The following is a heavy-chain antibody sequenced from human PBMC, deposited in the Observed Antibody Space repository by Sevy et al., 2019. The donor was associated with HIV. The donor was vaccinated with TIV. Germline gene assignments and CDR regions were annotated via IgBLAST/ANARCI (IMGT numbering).Heavy chain of an antibody. CDR3: TRPKTESYNLAFDS. V-gene: IGHV3-49*04. D-gene: IGHD1-1*01. Sequence: GGSLRLSCSASGFSFGDYGMNWVRQTPGKGLQWVGLIRSKTYRGTTEYAASVRGRFTISRDDSKSIAYLQMHSLKNEDTALYYCTRPKTESYNLAFDSWGQGTLVTVSS. CDR1: GFSFGDYG. J-gene: IGHJ4*02. CDR2: IRSKTYRGTT.